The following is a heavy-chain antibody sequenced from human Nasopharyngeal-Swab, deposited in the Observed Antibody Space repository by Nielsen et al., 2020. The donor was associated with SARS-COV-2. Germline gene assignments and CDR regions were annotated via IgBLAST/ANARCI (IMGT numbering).Heavy chain of an antibody. Sequence: GESMKISCAASGFTFSSDSMNWVRQAPGKGLEWVSYISSSSSTIYYADSVKVRFTISRDNAKNSLYLQMNSLRAESTAVYYCAGDWHGPFDYWGQGTLVTVSS. CDR3: AGDWHGPFDY. CDR2: ISSSSSTI. J-gene: IGHJ4*02. CDR1: GFTFSSDS. D-gene: IGHD5-24*01. V-gene: IGHV3-48*04.